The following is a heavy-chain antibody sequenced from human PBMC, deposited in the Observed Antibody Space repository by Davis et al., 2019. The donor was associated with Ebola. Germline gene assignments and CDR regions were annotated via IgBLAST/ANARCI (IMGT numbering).Heavy chain of an antibody. Sequence: GVLKISCVASGFTFSSYWMSWVRQAPGKGLEWVASIKEDGSEKYYLDSVKGRFTTSRDNAQNSLYLQMNSLRDEDTAVYYCATSRTFDYWGQGTLVTVSS. D-gene: IGHD2-2*01. CDR1: GFTFSSYW. V-gene: IGHV3-7*03. J-gene: IGHJ4*02. CDR3: ATSRTFDY. CDR2: IKEDGSEK.